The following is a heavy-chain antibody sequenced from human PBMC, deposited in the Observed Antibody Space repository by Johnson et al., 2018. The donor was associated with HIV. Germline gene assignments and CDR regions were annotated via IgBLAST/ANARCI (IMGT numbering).Heavy chain of an antibody. CDR3: ARPSSIASLYDEFDI. Sequence: QVQLVESGGGVVQPGRSLRLSCAASGFTFSSYAMHWVRQAPGKGLEWVAVISYHGSNTYYADSMRGRFTISRDNSKNTLYLQMNSLRVEDTAVYYCARPSSIASLYDEFDIWGQGTIVTVSS. CDR2: ISYHGSNT. V-gene: IGHV3-30*04. CDR1: GFTFSSYA. J-gene: IGHJ3*02. D-gene: IGHD6-6*01.